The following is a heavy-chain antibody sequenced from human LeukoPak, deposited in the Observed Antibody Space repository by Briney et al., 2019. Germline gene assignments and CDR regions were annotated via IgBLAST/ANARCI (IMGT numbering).Heavy chain of an antibody. V-gene: IGHV4-34*01. CDR1: GGSLSNYY. D-gene: IGHD3-22*01. Sequence: SETLSLTCAVYGGSLSNYYGSWLRQPPGKGLEWIGEINHSGGSSYNPSLKSRVTISIDTSKNHFSLRLNSVTAADTAVYYCAKDREMYYYDSSGHGAFDIWGQGTRVTVSS. CDR2: INHSGGS. CDR3: AKDREMYYYDSSGHGAFDI. J-gene: IGHJ3*02.